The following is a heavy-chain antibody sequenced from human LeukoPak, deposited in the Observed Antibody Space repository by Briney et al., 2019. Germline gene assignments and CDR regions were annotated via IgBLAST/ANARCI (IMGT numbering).Heavy chain of an antibody. CDR2: INHSGST. Sequence: SEILSLTCAVYGGSFSGYYWSWIRQPPGKGLEWIGEINHSGSTNYNPSLKSRVTISVDTSKNQFSLKLSSVTAADTAVYYCARGSTIAVAGIDYWGQGTLVTVSS. J-gene: IGHJ4*02. V-gene: IGHV4-34*01. D-gene: IGHD6-19*01. CDR3: ARGSTIAVAGIDY. CDR1: GGSFSGYY.